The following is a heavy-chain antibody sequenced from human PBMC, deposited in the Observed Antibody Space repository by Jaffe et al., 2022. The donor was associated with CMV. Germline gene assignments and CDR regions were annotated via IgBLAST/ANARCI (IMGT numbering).Heavy chain of an antibody. CDR3: ARDKRGSHWFDP. CDR1: GFTFSSYA. D-gene: IGHD1-26*01. CDR2: ISGSGGST. V-gene: IGHV3-23*01. J-gene: IGHJ5*02. Sequence: EVQLLESGGGLVQPGGSLRLSCAASGFTFSSYAMSWVRQAPGKGLEWVSAISGSGGSTYYADSVKGRFTISRDNSKNTLYLQMNSLRAEDTAVYYCARDKRGSHWFDPWGQGTLVTVSS.